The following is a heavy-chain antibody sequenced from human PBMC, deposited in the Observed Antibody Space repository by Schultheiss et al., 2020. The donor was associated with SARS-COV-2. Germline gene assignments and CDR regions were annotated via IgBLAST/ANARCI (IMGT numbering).Heavy chain of an antibody. CDR1: GGSISSNSYY. V-gene: IGHV4-39*07. CDR2: IYYSGST. J-gene: IGHJ6*02. Sequence: SETLSLTCTVSGGSISSNSYYWGWIRQPPGKGLEWIGSIYYSGSTYYNPSLKSRVTISVDTSKNQFSLKLSSVTAADTAVYYCARRRGRCSGGSCYLHRSGGMDVWGQGTTVTVSS. D-gene: IGHD2-15*01. CDR3: ARRRGRCSGGSCYLHRSGGMDV.